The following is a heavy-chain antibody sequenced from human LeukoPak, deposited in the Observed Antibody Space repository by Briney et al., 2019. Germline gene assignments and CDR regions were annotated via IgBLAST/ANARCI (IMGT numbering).Heavy chain of an antibody. CDR1: GGSFSSYY. CDR3: ARAWSGYDLDY. D-gene: IGHD5-12*01. J-gene: IGHJ4*02. CDR2: INHSGST. Sequence: PSETLSLTCAVHGGSFSSYYWSWIRQPPGKGLEWIGEINHSGSTNYNPSLKSRVTISVDTSKNQFSLKLSSVTAADTAVYYCARAWSGYDLDYWGQGTLVTVSS. V-gene: IGHV4-34*01.